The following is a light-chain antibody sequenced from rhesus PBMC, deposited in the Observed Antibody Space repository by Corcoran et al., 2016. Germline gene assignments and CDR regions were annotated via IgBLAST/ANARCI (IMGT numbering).Light chain of an antibody. CDR2: YAT. CDR1: QGISSY. V-gene: IGKV1-25*01. J-gene: IGKJ1*01. CDR3: QQYNSLPPWT. Sequence: DIQMTQSPSSVSASVGDRVTITCRASQGISSYLAWYQQKPGKAPKPLIYYATTLQSGGPSRFSGSGSGTEFTLPISGLQPDDFATYCCQQYNSLPPWTFGQGTKVEIQ.